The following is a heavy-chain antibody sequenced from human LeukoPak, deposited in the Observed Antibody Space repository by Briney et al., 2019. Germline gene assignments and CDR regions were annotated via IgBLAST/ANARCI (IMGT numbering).Heavy chain of an antibody. D-gene: IGHD3-22*01. CDR1: GLTVSINY. J-gene: IGHJ4*02. Sequence: GGSLRLSCAASGLTVSINYISWVRQAPGKGLEWVSVIYSGGSTYYADSVKGRFTISRDNSKNTLYLQMNSLRAEDTAVYYCARGQNYYDSSSFDYWGQGTLVTVSS. CDR3: ARGQNYYDSSSFDY. V-gene: IGHV3-66*01. CDR2: IYSGGST.